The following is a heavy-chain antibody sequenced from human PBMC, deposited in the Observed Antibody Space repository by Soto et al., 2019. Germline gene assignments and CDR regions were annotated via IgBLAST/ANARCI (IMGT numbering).Heavy chain of an antibody. CDR2: IYRSGST. Sequence: KTSETLSLTCTVSGDSMNNYYWNWIRRPPGGGLEWIANIYRSGSTNYNPSLKSRVTMSIHMSRNQFSLKLTSVNAADADVYYCARGPYDCGPSVCSYSWFGPWSQGTQVTVSS. CDR3: ARGPYDCGPSVCSYSWFGP. J-gene: IGHJ5*02. CDR1: GDSMNNYY. V-gene: IGHV4-59*13. D-gene: IGHD2-21*01.